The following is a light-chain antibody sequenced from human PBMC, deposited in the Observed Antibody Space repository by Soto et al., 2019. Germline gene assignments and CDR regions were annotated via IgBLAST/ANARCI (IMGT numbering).Light chain of an antibody. Sequence: EIVLTQSPGILSLSPGERATLSCRASQRVNNNYLAWYQHKPGQAPRLLIYGASSRATGIPDRFSGSGSGTDFTLTIGRLQPEDFAIYYCQQYGSSPPWTFGQGTKVDIK. V-gene: IGKV3-20*01. J-gene: IGKJ1*01. CDR1: QRVNNNY. CDR3: QQYGSSPPWT. CDR2: GAS.